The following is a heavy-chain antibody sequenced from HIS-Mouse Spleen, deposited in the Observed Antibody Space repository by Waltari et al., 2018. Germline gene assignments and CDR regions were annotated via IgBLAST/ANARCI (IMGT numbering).Heavy chain of an antibody. CDR1: GFTFSTYG. Sequence: QVQLVESGGGVGQPGRSLRLSWSASGFTFSTYGRHWVRQAPGKGREWVAVISYDGSNKYYADSVKGRFTISRDNSKNTLYLQMNSLRAEDTAVYYCAKASSGWLDYWGQGTLVTVSS. CDR2: ISYDGSNK. J-gene: IGHJ4*02. V-gene: IGHV3-30*18. D-gene: IGHD6-19*01. CDR3: AKASSGWLDY.